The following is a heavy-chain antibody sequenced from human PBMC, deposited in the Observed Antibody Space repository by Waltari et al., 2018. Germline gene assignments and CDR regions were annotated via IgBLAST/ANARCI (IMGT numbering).Heavy chain of an antibody. CDR3: ATKGNYDILTGQDAFDI. J-gene: IGHJ3*02. CDR1: GYTFTDYY. Sequence: EVQLVQSGAEVKKPGATVKISCKVSGYTFTDYYMHWVHQAPGKGLEWMGLVDPEDGETIYAEKFQGRVTITADTSTDTAYMELSSLRSEDTAVYYCATKGNYDILTGQDAFDIWGQGTMVTVSS. CDR2: VDPEDGET. V-gene: IGHV1-69-2*01. D-gene: IGHD3-9*01.